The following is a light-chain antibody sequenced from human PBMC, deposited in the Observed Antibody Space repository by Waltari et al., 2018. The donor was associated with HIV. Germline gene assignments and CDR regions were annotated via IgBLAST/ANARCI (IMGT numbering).Light chain of an antibody. CDR2: EVT. CDR1: DLHATEY. CDR3: TSYISGTSPV. J-gene: IGLJ2*01. Sequence: QSALPQPASVSGSPGPSIPIPCDLHATEYVPWYQRHPGKAPKVIIYEVTNRPSGLSNRFSGSKSGNTATLTISGLQPEDEADYFCTSYISGTSPVFGRGTKVTVL. V-gene: IGLV2-14*01.